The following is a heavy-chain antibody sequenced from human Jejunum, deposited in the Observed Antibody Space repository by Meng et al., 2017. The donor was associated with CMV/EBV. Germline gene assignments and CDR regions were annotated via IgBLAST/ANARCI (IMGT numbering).Heavy chain of an antibody. CDR1: GDTFTNYV. V-gene: IGHV1-69*01. CDR3: ARAGGQGGWFDP. D-gene: IGHD3-10*01. Sequence: VRLVQCGAEVKKPGSSVKVSCKVSGDTFTNYVISWVRQGPGQGLEWRGVIIPIFGTTDYAPKFQGRVAITADESTSTAYMELSSLTSEDTAVYYRARAGGQGGWFDPWGQGTLVTVSS. CDR2: IIPIFGTT. J-gene: IGHJ5*02.